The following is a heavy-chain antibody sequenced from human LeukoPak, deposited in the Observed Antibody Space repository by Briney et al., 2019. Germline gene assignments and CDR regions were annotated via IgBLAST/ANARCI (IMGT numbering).Heavy chain of an antibody. CDR1: GGSISSYY. CDR3: ARGGSMDCYYYYYYMDV. Sequence: SETLSLTCTVSGGSISSYYWSWIRQPPGKGLEWIGYIYYSGSTNYNPSLKSRVTISVDTSKNQFSLKLSSVTAADTAVYYCARGGSMDCYYYYYYMDVWGKGTTVTVSS. V-gene: IGHV4-59*01. D-gene: IGHD2/OR15-2a*01. J-gene: IGHJ6*03. CDR2: IYYSGST.